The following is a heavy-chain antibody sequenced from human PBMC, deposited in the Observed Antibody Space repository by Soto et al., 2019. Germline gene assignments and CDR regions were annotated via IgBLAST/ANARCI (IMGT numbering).Heavy chain of an antibody. CDR1: GGTFSSYA. J-gene: IGHJ4*02. CDR3: ARGSSSSWPQDY. V-gene: IGHV1-3*01. Sequence: VSVKVSCKASGGTFSSYAISWVRQAPGKRLEWMGWINAGYGNTEYSQNFQGRVTITRDTSASTAYMELSSLRSEDTAVYYCARGSSSSWPQDYWGQGTLVTVSS. D-gene: IGHD6-13*01. CDR2: INAGYGNT.